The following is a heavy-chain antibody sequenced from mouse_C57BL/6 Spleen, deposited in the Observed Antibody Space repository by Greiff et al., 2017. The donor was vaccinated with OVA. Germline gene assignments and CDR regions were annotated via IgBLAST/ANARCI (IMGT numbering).Heavy chain of an antibody. D-gene: IGHD2-5*01. Sequence: EVQLVESGGGLVKPGGSLKLSCAASGFTFSDYGMHWVRQAPEKGLEWVAYISSGSSTIYYADTVKGRFTISRDNAKNTLFLQMTSLRSEDTARYYCARKIYSNYGAMDYWGQGTSVTVSS. V-gene: IGHV5-17*01. J-gene: IGHJ4*01. CDR3: ARKIYSNYGAMDY. CDR2: ISSGSSTI. CDR1: GFTFSDYG.